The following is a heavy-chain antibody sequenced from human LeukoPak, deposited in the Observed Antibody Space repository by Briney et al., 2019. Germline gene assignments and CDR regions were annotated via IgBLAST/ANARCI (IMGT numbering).Heavy chain of an antibody. V-gene: IGHV3-21*01. D-gene: IGHD5-18*01. J-gene: IGHJ5*02. CDR1: GFTFSSYS. CDR3: ARDNGYSYENWFDP. Sequence: PGGSLRLSCAASGFTFSSYSMNWVRQAPGKGLEWVSSISSSSSYIYYADSVKGRFTISRDNAKNSLYLQMNSLRAEDTAVYYCARDNGYSYENWFDPWGQGTLVTVSS. CDR2: ISSSSSYI.